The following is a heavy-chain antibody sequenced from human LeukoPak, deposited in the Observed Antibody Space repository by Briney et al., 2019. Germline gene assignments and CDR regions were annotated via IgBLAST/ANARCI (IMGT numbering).Heavy chain of an antibody. CDR1: LGSISTYC. CDR2: IYPSGST. Sequence: SETLSLTRTVSLGSISTYCWSWIRQPARKGLEWIGRIYPSGSTFYNPSLKSRVTISIDKSKNQFFLNLTSVTAADTALYYCARDRSGYSEYYFDYWGQGSLVTVSS. V-gene: IGHV4-4*07. D-gene: IGHD5-18*01. J-gene: IGHJ4*02. CDR3: ARDRSGYSEYYFDY.